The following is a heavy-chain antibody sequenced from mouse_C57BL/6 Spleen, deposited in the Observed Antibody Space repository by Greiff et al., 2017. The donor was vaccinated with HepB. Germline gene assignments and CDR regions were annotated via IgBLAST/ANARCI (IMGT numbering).Heavy chain of an antibody. J-gene: IGHJ2*01. Sequence: QVQLQQPGAELVMPGASVKLSCKASGYTFTSYWMHWVKQRPGQGLEWIGEIDPSDSYTNYNQKFKGKSTLTVDKSSSTAYMQLSSLTSEDSAVYYCARGLPGNYFDYWGQGTTLTVSS. CDR2: IDPSDSYT. CDR3: ARGLPGNYFDY. V-gene: IGHV1-69*01. D-gene: IGHD3-1*01. CDR1: GYTFTSYW.